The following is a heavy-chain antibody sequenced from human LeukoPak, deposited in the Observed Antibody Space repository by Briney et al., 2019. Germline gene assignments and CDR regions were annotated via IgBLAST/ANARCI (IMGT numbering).Heavy chain of an antibody. Sequence: GGSLRLSCEVSGFTFRSYWMNWVRQAPGKGLEWVANINEDGSEKNYVDSVKGRFTISRDNAKNSLFLQMNSQRVEDSAVYYCARGAAVAGLDYWGQGTQVTVSS. CDR1: GFTFRSYW. J-gene: IGHJ4*02. V-gene: IGHV3-7*01. CDR3: ARGAAVAGLDY. D-gene: IGHD6-19*01. CDR2: INEDGSEK.